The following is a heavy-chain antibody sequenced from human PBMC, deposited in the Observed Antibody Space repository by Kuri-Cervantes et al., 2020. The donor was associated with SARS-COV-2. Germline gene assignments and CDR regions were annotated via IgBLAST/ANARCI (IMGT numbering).Heavy chain of an antibody. CDR1: GCTFRSCA. CDR3: AREFYYDSSGYYYGGALDY. Sequence: GESLKIPCAASGCTFRSCAMHWVRQAPGKGLEWVAVISFDGNNKFYADSVKGRFTISRDNSKNTLFLQMNSLRAEDTAVYYCAREFYYDSSGYYYGGALDYWGQGTLVTVSS. J-gene: IGHJ4*02. CDR2: ISFDGNNK. V-gene: IGHV3-30*04. D-gene: IGHD3-22*01.